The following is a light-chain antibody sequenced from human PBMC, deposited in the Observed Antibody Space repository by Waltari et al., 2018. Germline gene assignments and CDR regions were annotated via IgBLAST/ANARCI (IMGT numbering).Light chain of an antibody. J-gene: IGKJ1*01. CDR1: QSVGKS. Sequence: SCRASQSVGKSLAWDQQKPGQAPRLLIYGASGRATGIPDRFSGGGSGTDFSLTISRLEPEDFAAYHCQHYVSLPVTFGQGTKVEIK. CDR2: GAS. V-gene: IGKV3-20*01. CDR3: QHYVSLPVT.